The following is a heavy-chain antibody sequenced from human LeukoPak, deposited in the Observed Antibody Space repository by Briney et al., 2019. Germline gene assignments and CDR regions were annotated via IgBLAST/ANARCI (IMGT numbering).Heavy chain of an antibody. V-gene: IGHV3-11*01. D-gene: IGHD3-16*02. Sequence: GGSLRLSCAASGFTFSDYYMNWIRQAPGKGLEWVSYISSSGSTIYYADSVKGRFTISRDNAKNSLYLQMNSLRAEDTAVYYCARVSSGLNVWGSYRNLDYWGQGTLVTVSS. CDR1: GFTFSDYY. CDR3: ARVSSGLNVWGSYRNLDY. J-gene: IGHJ4*02. CDR2: ISSSGSTI.